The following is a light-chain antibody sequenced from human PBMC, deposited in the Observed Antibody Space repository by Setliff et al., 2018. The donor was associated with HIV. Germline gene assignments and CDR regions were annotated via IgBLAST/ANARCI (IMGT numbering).Light chain of an antibody. CDR2: EVT. CDR3: CSYVGSSTFPKWR. Sequence: QSALTQPASVSGSPGQSITISCTGTISEIGNYNLVSWYQQHPGKAPKLMIYEVTERPSGVSDRFSGSKSGNSASLTLSGLQAEDEADYYCCSYVGSSTFPKWRFGGGTKVTVL. J-gene: IGLJ3*02. V-gene: IGLV2-23*02. CDR1: ISEIGNYNL.